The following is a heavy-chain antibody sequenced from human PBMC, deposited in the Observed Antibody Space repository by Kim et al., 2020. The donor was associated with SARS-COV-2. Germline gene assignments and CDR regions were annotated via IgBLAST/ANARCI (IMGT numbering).Heavy chain of an antibody. D-gene: IGHD6-6*01. J-gene: IGHJ6*02. Sequence: ASVKVSCKASGYTFTSYGISWVRQAPGQGLEWMGWISAYNGNTNYAQKLQGRVTMTTDTSTSTAYMELRSLRSDDTAVYYCARGSIAARRYYYYGMDVWGQGTTVTVSS. CDR3: ARGSIAARRYYYYGMDV. V-gene: IGHV1-18*04. CDR2: ISAYNGNT. CDR1: GYTFTSYG.